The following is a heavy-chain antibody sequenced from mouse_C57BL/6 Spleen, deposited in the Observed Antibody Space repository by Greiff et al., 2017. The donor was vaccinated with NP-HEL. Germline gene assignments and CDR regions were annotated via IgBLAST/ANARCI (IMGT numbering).Heavy chain of an antibody. CDR3: ARDRRQLRLSFAY. Sequence: EVQLQESGPGLVKPSQSLSLTCSVTGYSITSGYYWNWIRQFPGNKLEWMGYISYDGSNNYNPSLKNRISITRDTSKNQFFLKLNSVTTEDTATYYCARDRRQLRLSFAYWGQGTLVTVSA. V-gene: IGHV3-6*01. J-gene: IGHJ3*01. CDR1: GYSITSGYY. CDR2: ISYDGSN. D-gene: IGHD3-2*02.